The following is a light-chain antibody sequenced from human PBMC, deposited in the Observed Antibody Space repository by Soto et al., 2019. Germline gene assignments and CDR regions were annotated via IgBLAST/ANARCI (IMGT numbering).Light chain of an antibody. J-gene: IGKJ1*01. Sequence: DLVMTQTPLSLSVTPGQPASISCKSSQSLLHSDGKTYLYWYLQRSGQPPQLLIHEVSNRFYGGQDRFSGSGSGTDFTLEISRVEAEDVGIYYCMQSIQLPRTFGQGTKVEIK. CDR3: MQSIQLPRT. CDR2: EVS. CDR1: QSLLHSDGKTY. V-gene: IGKV2D-29*01.